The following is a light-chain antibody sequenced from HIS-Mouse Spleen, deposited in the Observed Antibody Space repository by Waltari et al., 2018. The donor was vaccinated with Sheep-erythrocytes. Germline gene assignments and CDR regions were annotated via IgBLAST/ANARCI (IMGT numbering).Light chain of an antibody. CDR1: SRDVGSYTL. CDR3: CSYAGSSTLV. J-gene: IGLJ2*01. V-gene: IGLV2-23*01. Sequence: QSALTQPASVSGSPGQSITISCTGTSRDVGSYTLVPWYQQHPGKAPKLMFYEGSKRPSGVSNRFSGSKSGNTASLTISGLQAEDEADYYCCSYAGSSTLVFGGGTKLTVL. CDR2: EGS.